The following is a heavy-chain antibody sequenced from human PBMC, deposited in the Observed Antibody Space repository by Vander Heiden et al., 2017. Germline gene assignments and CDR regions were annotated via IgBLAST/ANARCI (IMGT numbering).Heavy chain of an antibody. CDR2: IWYDGSNK. Sequence: QVQPVESGGGVVQLGRSLRLSCAASAITFSSYGMHWVRQAPGKGLEWVAVIWYDGSNKYYADSVKGRFTISRDNSKNTLYLQMNSLRAEDTAVYYCAGQIAVAGTLDYWGQGTLVTVSS. D-gene: IGHD6-19*01. V-gene: IGHV3-33*01. CDR3: AGQIAVAGTLDY. CDR1: AITFSSYG. J-gene: IGHJ4*02.